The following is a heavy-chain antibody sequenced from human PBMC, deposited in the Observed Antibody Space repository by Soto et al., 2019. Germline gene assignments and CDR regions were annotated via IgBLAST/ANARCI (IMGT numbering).Heavy chain of an antibody. CDR3: AKGYSGSYQTFFDY. D-gene: IGHD1-26*01. CDR2: INSGGSRT. J-gene: IGHJ4*02. Sequence: HPGGSLRLSCAASGFTFSSYWMHWVRQAPGKGLVWVSHINSGGSRTTYADSVKGRFTISRDNAKNTLYLQMNSLRAEDTAVYYCAKGYSGSYQTFFDYWGQGTLVTVSS. V-gene: IGHV3-74*01. CDR1: GFTFSSYW.